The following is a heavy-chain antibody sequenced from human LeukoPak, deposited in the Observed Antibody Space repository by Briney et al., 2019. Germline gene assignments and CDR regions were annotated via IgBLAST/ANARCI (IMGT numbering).Heavy chain of an antibody. V-gene: IGHV4-59*12. CDR1: GGSISSYY. CDR2: IYYSGST. CDR3: ARDREGGYYYYYYMDV. J-gene: IGHJ6*03. Sequence: SETLSLTCTVSGGSISSYYWSWIRQPPGKGQEWIGYIYYSGSTNYNPSLKSRVTISVDTSKNQFSLKLSSVTAADTAVCYCARDREGGYYYYYYMDVWGKGTTVTVSS. D-gene: IGHD1-26*01.